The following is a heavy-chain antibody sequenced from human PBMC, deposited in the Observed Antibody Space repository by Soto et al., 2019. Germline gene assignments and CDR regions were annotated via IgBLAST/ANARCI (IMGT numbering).Heavy chain of an antibody. CDR3: ARDGPSSGWTDDWHFDL. J-gene: IGHJ2*01. V-gene: IGHV1-69*01. Sequence: QVQLVQSGAEVKKPGSSVKVSCKASGGTFSSYAISWVRQAPGQGLEWMGGIIPIFGTANYAQKFQGRVTITADESTSTAYMELSSLRSEDTAVYYCARDGPSSGWTDDWHFDLWGRGTLVTVSS. D-gene: IGHD6-19*01. CDR2: IIPIFGTA. CDR1: GGTFSSYA.